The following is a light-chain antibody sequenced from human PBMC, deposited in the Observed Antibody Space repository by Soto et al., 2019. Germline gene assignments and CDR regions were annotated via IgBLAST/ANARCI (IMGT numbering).Light chain of an antibody. Sequence: SALTQPASVSGSPGQSITISCTGTSSDVGSYNIVSWYQQHPGKAPKLMIYEVSKRPSGVSNRFSGSKSGNTASLTISGLQAEDEADYYCCSYAGSPYVFGTGTKVTVL. CDR1: SSDVGSYNI. J-gene: IGLJ1*01. CDR3: CSYAGSPYV. CDR2: EVS. V-gene: IGLV2-23*02.